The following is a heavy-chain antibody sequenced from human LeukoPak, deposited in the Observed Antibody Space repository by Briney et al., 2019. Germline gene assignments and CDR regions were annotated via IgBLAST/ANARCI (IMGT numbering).Heavy chain of an antibody. CDR3: VRNLPGAGY. CDR2: IKTDGSET. V-gene: IGHV3-7*01. CDR1: GLTFNNYW. J-gene: IGHJ4*02. Sequence: GGSLRLSCAASGLTFNNYWLSWVRQPPGKGLEWVANIKTDGSETYYVDAVKGRFTISRDNAKNSLYLQMNNLRVEDTAVYYCVRNLPGAGYWGQGTLVIVSS. D-gene: IGHD3-9*01.